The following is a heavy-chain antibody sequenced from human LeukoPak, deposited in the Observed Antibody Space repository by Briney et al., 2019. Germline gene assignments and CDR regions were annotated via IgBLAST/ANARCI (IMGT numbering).Heavy chain of an antibody. J-gene: IGHJ5*02. Sequence: ASVKVSCKASGGTFSSYAISWVRQAPGQGLEWMGGIIPIFGTANYAQKFQGRVTITTDESTSTAYMELSSLRSEDTAVYYCARDVPDPRWLQFSGWFDPWGQGTLVTV. V-gene: IGHV1-69*05. D-gene: IGHD5-24*01. CDR2: IIPIFGTA. CDR3: ARDVPDPRWLQFSGWFDP. CDR1: GGTFSSYA.